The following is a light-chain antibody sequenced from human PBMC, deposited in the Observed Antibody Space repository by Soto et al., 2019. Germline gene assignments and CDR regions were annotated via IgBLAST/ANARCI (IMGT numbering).Light chain of an antibody. CDR1: SSDVGGYNY. J-gene: IGLJ1*01. V-gene: IGLV2-14*01. Sequence: QSALTQPASVSGSPRQSITISCTGTSSDVGGYNYVSWYQQHPGKAPKLMIYEVSNRPSGVSNRFSGSKSGNTASLTISGLQAEDEADYYCSSYTSRSTLDYVFGSGTKLTVL. CDR2: EVS. CDR3: SSYTSRSTLDYV.